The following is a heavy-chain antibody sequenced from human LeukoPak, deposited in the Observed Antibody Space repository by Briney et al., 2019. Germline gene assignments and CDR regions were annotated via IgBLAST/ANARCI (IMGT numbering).Heavy chain of an antibody. Sequence: PGGPLRLSCAAAGFTFSTYAMSWVRQAPGKGLEWVSTISGSGGSTYHADSVKVRFTIARDNSKNTLYLQMNTLRPQHTPVHYCARGGYNPSYSAYSGPGTLVTVSS. D-gene: IGHD5-24*01. V-gene: IGHV3-23*01. CDR1: GFTFSTYA. J-gene: IGHJ4*01. CDR3: ARGGYNPSYSAY. CDR2: ISGSGGST.